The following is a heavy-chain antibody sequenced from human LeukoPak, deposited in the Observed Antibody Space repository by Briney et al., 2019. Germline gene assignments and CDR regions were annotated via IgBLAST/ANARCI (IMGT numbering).Heavy chain of an antibody. J-gene: IGHJ4*02. CDR1: GFTFSSYA. Sequence: GGSLRLSCAASGFTFSSYAMSWVRQAPGKGQEWVSAISGSGGSTYYADSVKGRFTISRDNSKNTLYLQMNSLRAEDTAVYYCARTSSIAAEFDYWGQGTLVTVSS. CDR2: ISGSGGST. V-gene: IGHV3-23*01. D-gene: IGHD6-6*01. CDR3: ARTSSIAAEFDY.